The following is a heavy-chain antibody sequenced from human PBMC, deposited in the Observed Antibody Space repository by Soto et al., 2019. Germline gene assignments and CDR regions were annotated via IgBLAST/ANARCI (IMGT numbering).Heavy chain of an antibody. CDR3: AHITTLNDYGNDAFDI. Sequence: QITLKESGPTLLKPTQTLTLTCTFSGFSLSTSGVGVGWIRQPPGKALEWLALIYWDDDKRYSPSLKSRLTITKDTSKNQVVLTMTNMDPVDTATYYCAHITTLNDYGNDAFDIWGQGTMVTVSS. CDR2: IYWDDDK. CDR1: GFSLSTSGVG. D-gene: IGHD4-17*01. V-gene: IGHV2-5*02. J-gene: IGHJ3*02.